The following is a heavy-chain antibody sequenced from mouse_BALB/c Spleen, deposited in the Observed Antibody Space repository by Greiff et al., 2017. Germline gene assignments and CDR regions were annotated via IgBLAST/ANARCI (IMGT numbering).Heavy chain of an antibody. CDR2: IYPGDGDT. V-gene: IGHV1-80*01. Sequence: QVQLQQSGAELVRPGSSVKISCKASGYAFSSYWMNWVKQRPGQGLEWIGQIYPGDGDTNYNGKFKGKATLTADKSSSTAYMQLSSLTSEDSAVYFCARNWDEAYWGQGTLVTVSA. J-gene: IGHJ3*01. CDR1: GYAFSSYW. CDR3: ARNWDEAY. D-gene: IGHD4-1*01.